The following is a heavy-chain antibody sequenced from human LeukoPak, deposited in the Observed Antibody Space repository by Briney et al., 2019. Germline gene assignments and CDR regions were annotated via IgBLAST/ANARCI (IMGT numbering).Heavy chain of an antibody. CDR1: AFTFSSYW. D-gene: IGHD6-13*01. Sequence: PGGSLRLSCAASAFTFSSYWMHWVRHAPGKGLVWVSRINADGRTTNYADSVKGRFTISRDNAENTLYLQMNSLRAKDTAVYYCARGGSSSWYQHWGQGTLVTVSS. CDR2: INADGRTT. V-gene: IGHV3-74*01. CDR3: ARGGSSSWYQH. J-gene: IGHJ1*01.